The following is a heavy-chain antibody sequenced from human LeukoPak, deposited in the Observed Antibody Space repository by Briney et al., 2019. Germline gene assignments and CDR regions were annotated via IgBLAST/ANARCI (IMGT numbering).Heavy chain of an antibody. D-gene: IGHD1-26*01. CDR1: GGSISSYY. J-gene: IGHJ3*02. CDR2: IYYSGST. Sequence: SETLSLTCSVSGGSISSYYWSWIRQPPGKGLEWTGYIYYSGSTNYNPSLRSRVTISVDTSKNQFSLNVRSVTAADTAVYYCARDQGSGSYNLDAFDIWGQGTMVTVSS. V-gene: IGHV4-59*01. CDR3: ARDQGSGSYNLDAFDI.